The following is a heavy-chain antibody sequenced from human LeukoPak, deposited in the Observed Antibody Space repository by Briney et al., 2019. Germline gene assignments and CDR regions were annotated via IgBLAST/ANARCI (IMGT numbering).Heavy chain of an antibody. D-gene: IGHD4-23*01. CDR1: GFTFSSYA. CDR3: AKRGGRWYYYYGMDV. V-gene: IGHV3-23*01. CDR2: ISGSGGST. Sequence: GGSLRLSCAASGFTFSSYAISWVRQAPGRGLEWVSAISGSGGSTYYADSVKGRFTISRDNSKNTLYLQMNSLRAEDTAVYYCAKRGGRWYYYYGMDVWGQGTTVTVSS. J-gene: IGHJ6*02.